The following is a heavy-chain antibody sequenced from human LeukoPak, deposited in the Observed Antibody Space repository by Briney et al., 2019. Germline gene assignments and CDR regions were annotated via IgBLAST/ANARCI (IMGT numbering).Heavy chain of an antibody. CDR1: GFTFSSYA. V-gene: IGHV3-23*01. Sequence: SGGSLRLSCAASGFTFSSYAMSWVRQAPGKGLEWVSAISGSGGSTYYADSVKGRFTISRDNSKNTLYLQMNSLRAEDTAVYYCAKAFRADRDFWSGSEIPYYYYYYYTGVWGKGTTVTVSS. CDR2: ISGSGGST. CDR3: AKAFRADRDFWSGSEIPYYYYYYYTGV. J-gene: IGHJ6*03. D-gene: IGHD3-3*01.